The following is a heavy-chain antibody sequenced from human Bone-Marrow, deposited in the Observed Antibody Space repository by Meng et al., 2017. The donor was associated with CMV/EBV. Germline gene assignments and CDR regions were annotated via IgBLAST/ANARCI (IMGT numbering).Heavy chain of an antibody. J-gene: IGHJ4*02. Sequence: GSLRLSCTVSGYSISSGYYWGWIRQPPGKGLEWIGSIYHSGSTYYNPSLKSRVTISVDTSKNQFSLKLSSVTAADTAVYYCARVGGYYYDSSGLPAHFDYWGQGTLVTVSS. CDR1: GYSISSGYY. D-gene: IGHD3-22*01. CDR3: ARVGGYYYDSSGLPAHFDY. V-gene: IGHV4-38-2*02. CDR2: IYHSGST.